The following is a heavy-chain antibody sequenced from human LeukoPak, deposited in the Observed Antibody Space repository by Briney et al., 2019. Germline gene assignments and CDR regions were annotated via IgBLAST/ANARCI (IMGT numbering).Heavy chain of an antibody. CDR1: GYTFTSYD. J-gene: IGHJ6*02. CDR3: ARAWGVGATWFYYYYGMDV. Sequence: ASVKVSCKASGYTFTSYDINWVRQATGQGLEWMGWMNPNSGNTGYAQKFQGRVTMTRNTSISTAYMELSSLRSEDTAGYYCARAWGVGATWFYYYYGMDVWGQGTTVTVSS. CDR2: MNPNSGNT. D-gene: IGHD1-26*01. V-gene: IGHV1-8*01.